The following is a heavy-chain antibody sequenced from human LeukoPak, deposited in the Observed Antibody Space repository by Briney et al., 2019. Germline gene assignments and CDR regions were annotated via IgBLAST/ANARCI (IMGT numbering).Heavy chain of an antibody. CDR1: GFTFSRYA. CDR3: AYGEFFDY. D-gene: IGHD3-10*01. CDR2: LSYDGTSK. J-gene: IGHJ4*02. Sequence: GRSLRLSCAASGFTFSRYAMHWVRPAPGKGLAGVAVLSYDGTSKYYADSVKGRFTISSDNSKNTLYLQMNSRRAEDTAMYYCAYGEFFDYWGQGTLVTVST. V-gene: IGHV3-30-3*01.